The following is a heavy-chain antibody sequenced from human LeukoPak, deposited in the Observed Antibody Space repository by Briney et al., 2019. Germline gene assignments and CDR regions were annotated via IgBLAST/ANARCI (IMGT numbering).Heavy chain of an antibody. CDR3: AREGLGYSSHYYMDV. V-gene: IGHV1-69*05. Sequence: ASVKVSCKASGGTFSSYAISWVRQAPGQGLEWMGGIIPIFGTANYAQKFQGRVTITTDESTSTAYMELSSLRSEDTAVYYCAREGLGYSSHYYMDVWGKGTTVTVSS. CDR1: GGTFSSYA. CDR2: IIPIFGTA. J-gene: IGHJ6*03. D-gene: IGHD6-13*01.